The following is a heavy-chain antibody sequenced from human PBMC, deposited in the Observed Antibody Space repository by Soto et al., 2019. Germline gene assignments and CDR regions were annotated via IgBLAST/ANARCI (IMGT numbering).Heavy chain of an antibody. V-gene: IGHV3-30-3*01. J-gene: IGHJ4*02. CDR1: GFTFSSYA. CDR3: AREPVPKNYYDSSGTLDY. D-gene: IGHD3-22*01. CDR2: ISYDGSNK. Sequence: GGSLRLSCAASGFTFSSYAMHWVRQAPGKGLEWVAVISYDGSNKYYADSVKGRFTISRDNSKNTLYLQMNSLRAEDTAVYYCAREPVPKNYYDSSGTLDYWGQGTLVTVSS.